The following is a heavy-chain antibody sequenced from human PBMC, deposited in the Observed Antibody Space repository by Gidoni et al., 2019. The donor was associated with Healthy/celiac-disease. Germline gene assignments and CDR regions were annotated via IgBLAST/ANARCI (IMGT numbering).Heavy chain of an antibody. CDR3: TTDIRLGYCSGGSCYHHDAFDI. D-gene: IGHD2-15*01. V-gene: IGHV3-15*01. Sequence: EVQLVESGGRLVKPGGSLRLSCAASGFTVINAGRRSARQAPGKGLEWVGRIKSKPDGGTTDYAAPVKGRFTISRDDSKNTLYLQMNSLKTEDTAVYYCTTDIRLGYCSGGSCYHHDAFDIWGQGTMVTVSS. CDR2: IKSKPDGGTT. J-gene: IGHJ3*02. CDR1: GFTVINAG.